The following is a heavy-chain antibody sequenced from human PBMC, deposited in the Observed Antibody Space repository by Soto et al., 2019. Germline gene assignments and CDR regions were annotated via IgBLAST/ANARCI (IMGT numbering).Heavy chain of an antibody. CDR1: GFSFSSYG. CDR3: AGALEKPYFSSGRNF. D-gene: IGHD1-1*01. CDR2: TTYDGGIK. V-gene: IGHV3-30*03. Sequence: QGQLVETGGGVVEPGRSLRLACAASGFSFSSYGMEWFRLTPGKGLELVAATTYDGGIKHYGDSGKGRFTIYSDNSKHTLYRQMNSLRVEDTATYFGAGALEKPYFSSGRNFWGQGTTFTFSS. J-gene: IGHJ6*02.